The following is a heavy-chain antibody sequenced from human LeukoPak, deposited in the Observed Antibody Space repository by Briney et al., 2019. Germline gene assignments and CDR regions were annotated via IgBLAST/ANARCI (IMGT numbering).Heavy chain of an antibody. CDR1: GYTFIGYY. Sequence: GASVKVSCKASGYTFIGYYMHWVRQAPGQGLEWMGWINPNSGGTNYAQKFQGRVTMTRDTSISTAYMELSRLRSDDTAVYYCARGASYTVVTPKIDYWGQGTLVTVSS. V-gene: IGHV1-2*02. CDR3: ARGASYTVVTPKIDY. D-gene: IGHD4-23*01. J-gene: IGHJ4*02. CDR2: INPNSGGT.